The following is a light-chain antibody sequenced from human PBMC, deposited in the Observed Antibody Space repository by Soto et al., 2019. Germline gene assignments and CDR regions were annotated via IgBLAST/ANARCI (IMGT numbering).Light chain of an antibody. CDR2: LGS. Sequence: DIVMTQSPLSLPVTPGEPASISCRSSQSLLHGNGYNYLDWYLQKPGQSPQLLICLGSNRASGDPARFTGSGSGTDFRLKISRVEAEDVGVYYCMQTLHTPWTFGQGTKVEIK. J-gene: IGKJ1*01. CDR3: MQTLHTPWT. CDR1: QSLLHGNGYNY. V-gene: IGKV2-28*01.